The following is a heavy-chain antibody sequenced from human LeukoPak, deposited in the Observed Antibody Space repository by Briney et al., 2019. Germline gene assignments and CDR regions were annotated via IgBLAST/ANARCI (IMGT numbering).Heavy chain of an antibody. CDR1: GFTFSSYS. J-gene: IGHJ6*04. Sequence: PGGSLRLSCAASGFTFSSYSMNWVRPAPGTGLEWVSSISSSSTYTSYADSVRGRFTISRDNAKNSLYLQMDSLRAEDTAVYYCARVGCSGGSCASRPYQYYGMDVWGKGTTVTVSS. V-gene: IGHV3-21*01. CDR2: ISSSSTYT. CDR3: ARVGCSGGSCASRPYQYYGMDV. D-gene: IGHD2-15*01.